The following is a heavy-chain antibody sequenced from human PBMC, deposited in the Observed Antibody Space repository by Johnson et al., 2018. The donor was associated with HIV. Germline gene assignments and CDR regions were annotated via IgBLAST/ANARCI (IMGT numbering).Heavy chain of an antibody. V-gene: IGHV3-13*01. CDR2: IGTAGDT. J-gene: IGHJ3*02. CDR3: TTDSNVGVIAIRSGQGVVFDI. CDR1: GFTFSSYD. Sequence: VQLVESGGGLVQPGGSLRLSCAASGFTFSSYDMYWVRQATGKGLEWVSAIGTAGDTYYADSVKGRFTISRPDSKNTLYLQMNSLKTEDTAVYYCTTDSNVGVIAIRSGQGVVFDIWGQGTMVTVSS. D-gene: IGHD2-21*01.